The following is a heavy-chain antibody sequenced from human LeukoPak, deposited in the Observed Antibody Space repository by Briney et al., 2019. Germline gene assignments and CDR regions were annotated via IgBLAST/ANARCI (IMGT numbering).Heavy chain of an antibody. Sequence: SETLSLTCTVSGGSISSYYWSCIRQPPGKGLEWIGYIYYSGSTNYNPSLKSRVTISVDTSKNQFSLKLSSVTAADTAVYYCARPRRGTAYFFDYWGQGTLVTVSS. CDR1: GGSISSYY. J-gene: IGHJ4*02. CDR2: IYYSGST. CDR3: ARPRRGTAYFFDY. V-gene: IGHV4-59*08. D-gene: IGHD5-18*01.